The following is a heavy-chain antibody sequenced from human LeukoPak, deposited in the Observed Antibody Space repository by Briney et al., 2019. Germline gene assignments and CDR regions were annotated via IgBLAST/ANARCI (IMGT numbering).Heavy chain of an antibody. V-gene: IGHV4-39*07. CDR2: IYDSGST. J-gene: IGHJ2*01. CDR1: GGSISSSSYY. Sequence: SETLSLTCTVSGGSISSSSYYWGWIRQPPGKGLEWIGSIYDSGSTYYNPSLKSRVTISVDTSKNQLSLKLSSLTAADTAVYYCASPRDGYNGFDLWGRGTLVTVSS. D-gene: IGHD5-24*01. CDR3: ASPRDGYNGFDL.